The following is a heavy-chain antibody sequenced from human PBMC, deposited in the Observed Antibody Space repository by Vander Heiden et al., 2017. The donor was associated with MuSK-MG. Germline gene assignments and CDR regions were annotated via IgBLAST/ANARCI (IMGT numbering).Heavy chain of an antibody. J-gene: IGHJ4*02. Sequence: QVQLVESGGGLVKPGWSLRLPCAASGFTFSDYYMSWVRQAPGKGLEWVSYISSTGSTIYYADSGKGRFTVSRDNAKNSRDLKMNSMRAEETAVYYCALTMAGYNDGIGPLEYWGQGNMVTVFS. CDR3: ALTMAGYNDGIGPLEY. V-gene: IGHV3-11*04. CDR1: GFTFSDYY. D-gene: IGHD3-10*01. CDR2: ISSTGSTI.